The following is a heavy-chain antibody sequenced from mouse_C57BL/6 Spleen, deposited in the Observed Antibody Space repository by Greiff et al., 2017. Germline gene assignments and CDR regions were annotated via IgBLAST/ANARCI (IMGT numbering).Heavy chain of an antibody. CDR2: ISSGGSYT. D-gene: IGHD1-1*01. CDR3: ARGGGSSHYYFDY. V-gene: IGHV5-6*01. Sequence: EVKLVESGGDLVKPGGSLKLSCAASGFTFSSYGMSWVRQTPDKRLEWVATISSGGSYTYYPDSAKGRFTISRDNAKNTLYLQMSSLKSEDTAMYYCARGGGSSHYYFDYWGQGTTRTVSS. J-gene: IGHJ2*01. CDR1: GFTFSSYG.